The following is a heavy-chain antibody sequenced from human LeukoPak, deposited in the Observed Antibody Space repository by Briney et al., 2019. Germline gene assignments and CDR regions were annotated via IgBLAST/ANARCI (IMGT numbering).Heavy chain of an antibody. CDR3: AKDPLWGGSSWRY. CDR1: GFTFSSYR. D-gene: IGHD6-13*01. CDR2: ISSSSSTI. Sequence: GGSLRLSCAASGFTFSSYRMNWVRQAPGKGLERVSYISSSSSTIYYADSVKGRFTISRDNAKNSLYLQMNSLRDEDTAVYYCAKDPLWGGSSWRYWGQGTLVTVSS. J-gene: IGHJ4*02. V-gene: IGHV3-48*02.